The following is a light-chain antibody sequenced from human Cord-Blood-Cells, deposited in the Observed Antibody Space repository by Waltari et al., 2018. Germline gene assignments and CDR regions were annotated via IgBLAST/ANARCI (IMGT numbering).Light chain of an antibody. J-gene: IGKJ2*01. CDR2: DAS. CDR3: QQRET. CDR1: QSVSSY. V-gene: IGKV3-11*01. Sequence: EIVLTQSPATLSLSPGDRATLSCRASQSVSSYLAWYQQKPGQAPRLLIYDASNRATGIPARFSGSGSGTDFTLTISSLEPEDFAVYYCQQRETFGQGTKLGIK.